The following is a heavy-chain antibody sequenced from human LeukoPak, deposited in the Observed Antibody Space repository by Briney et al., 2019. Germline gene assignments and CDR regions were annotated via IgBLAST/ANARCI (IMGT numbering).Heavy chain of an antibody. V-gene: IGHV5-51*01. Sequence: GASLKISCKGSGYSFSRYWVGWVRQLPGQGLESMGIINPRDSDPFYSPSFEGQVTISADTYISTVYLEWSSLEASATAMYYCARVQDGYSYDAFDSWGQGTVVTVSS. D-gene: IGHD5-24*01. CDR2: INPRDSDP. J-gene: IGHJ3*02. CDR1: GYSFSRYW. CDR3: ARVQDGYSYDAFDS.